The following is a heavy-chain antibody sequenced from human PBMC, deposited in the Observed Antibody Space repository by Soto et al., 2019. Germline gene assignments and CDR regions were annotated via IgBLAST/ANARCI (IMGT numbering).Heavy chain of an antibody. V-gene: IGHV3-23*01. CDR2: ISGSGGST. CDR1: GFTFSSYA. Sequence: VQLLESGGRLLQPGGSLRLSCAASGFTFSSYAMSWVRQAPGKGLEWVSGISGSGGSTYYADSVKGRFTISRDNSKNTLYLQMNSLRVEDTAVYYCAKDKHSNSLNWFDPWGQGTLVAVSS. D-gene: IGHD6-6*01. J-gene: IGHJ5*02. CDR3: AKDKHSNSLNWFDP.